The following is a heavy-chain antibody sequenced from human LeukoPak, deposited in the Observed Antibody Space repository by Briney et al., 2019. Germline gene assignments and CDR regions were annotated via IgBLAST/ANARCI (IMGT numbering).Heavy chain of an antibody. J-gene: IGHJ3*02. CDR3: ARDREMATIYAFDI. CDR1: GYTFTGYY. Sequence: ASVKVSCKASGYTFTGYYMHWVRQAPGQGLEWMGWINPNSGGTNYAQKFQGRVTMTRDTSISTAYMELSRLRSDDMAVYYCARDREMATIYAFDIWGQGTMVTVSS. V-gene: IGHV1-2*02. CDR2: INPNSGGT. D-gene: IGHD5-24*01.